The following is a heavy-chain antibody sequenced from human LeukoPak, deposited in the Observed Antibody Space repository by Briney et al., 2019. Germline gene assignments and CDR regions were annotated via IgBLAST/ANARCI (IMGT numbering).Heavy chain of an antibody. CDR1: GYSFTSYW. Sequence: GESLKISCKGSGYSFTSYWIGWVRHMPGKGLEWMGIIHPGDSDTRYSPSFQGHVTISVDKSISTAYLQWSSLKASDTAMYYCARHPEQSSGYWGQGALVTVSS. V-gene: IGHV5-51*01. CDR2: IHPGDSDT. J-gene: IGHJ4*02. CDR3: ARHPEQSSGY. D-gene: IGHD6-19*01.